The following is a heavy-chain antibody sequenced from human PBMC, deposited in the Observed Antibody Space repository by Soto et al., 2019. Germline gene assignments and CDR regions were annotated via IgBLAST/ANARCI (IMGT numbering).Heavy chain of an antibody. Sequence: SETLSPTCTVSGGSIIGNYWSCIRQPAGKGLEWIGRIYSDGSTNYNPSLKSRVTMSVDTSKNQFSLKLTSMTAADTAMYYCARMRAAGTFDYWGQGTLVTVSS. D-gene: IGHD6-13*01. J-gene: IGHJ4*02. CDR2: IYSDGST. V-gene: IGHV4-4*07. CDR1: GGSIIGNY. CDR3: ARMRAAGTFDY.